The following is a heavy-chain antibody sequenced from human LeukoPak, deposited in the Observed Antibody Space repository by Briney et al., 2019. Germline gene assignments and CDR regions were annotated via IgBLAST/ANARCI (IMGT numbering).Heavy chain of an antibody. Sequence: ASVKVSCKASGGTFSSYAISWVRQAPGQGLEWMGWINPNSGGTNYAQKFQGRVIMTTDTSTSTVYMELSSLKSEDTAVYYCARVRDGYNDAYDIWGQGTMVIVSS. CDR2: INPNSGGT. CDR1: GGTFSSYA. D-gene: IGHD5-24*01. V-gene: IGHV1-18*01. CDR3: ARVRDGYNDAYDI. J-gene: IGHJ3*02.